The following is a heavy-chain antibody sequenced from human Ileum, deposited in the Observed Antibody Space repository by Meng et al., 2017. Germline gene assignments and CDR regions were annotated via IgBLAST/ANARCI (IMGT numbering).Heavy chain of an antibody. D-gene: IGHD3-3*01. CDR3: ARNDLAFWYFDL. V-gene: IGHV4-31*01. CDR2: MYYSGST. CDR1: GVSISSNVNY. Sequence: QVRLQESGPGLVRPSQTLSLTCIVSGVSISSNVNYWSWIRQHPGKGLEWLGYMYYSGSTYYNPSINTPITISLDTSKNQFSLRLDSVTAADTAVYFCARNDLAFWYFDLWGRGTLVTVSS. J-gene: IGHJ2*01.